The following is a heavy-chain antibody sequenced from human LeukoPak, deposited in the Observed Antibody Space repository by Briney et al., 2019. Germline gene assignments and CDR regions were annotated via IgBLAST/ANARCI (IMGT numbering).Heavy chain of an antibody. D-gene: IGHD5-18*01. V-gene: IGHV3-74*01. Sequence: GGSLSLSCAASGFTFSTYWMHWVRQAPGKGLVWVSRINSDGRSTSYADSVKGRFSISRDNAKNTLYLQMNSLRAEDTAVYYCARDADTGYSYGSGFDYWGQGTLVTVSS. CDR3: ARDADTGYSYGSGFDY. J-gene: IGHJ4*02. CDR2: INSDGRST. CDR1: GFTFSTYW.